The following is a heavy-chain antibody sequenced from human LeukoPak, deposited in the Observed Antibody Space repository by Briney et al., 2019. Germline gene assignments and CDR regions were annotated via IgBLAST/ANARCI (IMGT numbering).Heavy chain of an antibody. CDR3: VRGDGDLFDF. J-gene: IGHJ4*02. V-gene: IGHV3-21*06. D-gene: IGHD4-17*01. CDR1: GFTFRSYN. Sequence: GGSLRLSCVASGFTFRSYNMNWVRQAPGKGLEWVSFISKTSANIYYGASVRGRFTISRDNLKNSILLEMSSLRAEDTGVYYCVRGDGDLFDFWGQGTLVSVSS. CDR2: ISKTSANI.